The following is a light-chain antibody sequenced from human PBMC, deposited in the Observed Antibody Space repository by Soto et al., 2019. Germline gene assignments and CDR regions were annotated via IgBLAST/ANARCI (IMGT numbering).Light chain of an antibody. CDR2: DAS. J-gene: IGKJ2*01. V-gene: IGKV1-33*01. CDR1: QDISNY. Sequence: DIQMTQSPSSLSASVGDRVTITCQASQDISNYLNWYQQKPGKAPKLLIYDASNLETGVPSRFSGSGSGTDFTFTISSLQPEDVAVYYCQQYYGTPPHTFGQGTKLEIK. CDR3: QQYYGTPPHT.